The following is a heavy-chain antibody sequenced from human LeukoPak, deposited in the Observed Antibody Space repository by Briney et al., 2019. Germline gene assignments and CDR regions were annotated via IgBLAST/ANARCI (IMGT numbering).Heavy chain of an antibody. J-gene: IGHJ5*02. CDR1: GGSISSYY. D-gene: IGHD4-17*01. Sequence: SETLSLTCTVSGGSISSYYWSWIRQPAGRGLEWIGRIYSSGSTNYNPSLKSRVTMSVDTSKTQFSLKLRSVTAADTAMYYCARGNLGTVTTYWFDPWGQGTLVTVSS. V-gene: IGHV4-4*07. CDR3: ARGNLGTVTTYWFDP. CDR2: IYSSGST.